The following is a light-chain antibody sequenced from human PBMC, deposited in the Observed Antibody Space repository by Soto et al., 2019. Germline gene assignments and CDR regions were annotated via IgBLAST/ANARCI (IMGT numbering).Light chain of an antibody. J-gene: IGKJ1*01. Sequence: EIVMTQSPATLSVSPGERGTRSCRASQSVSSNLAWYQQKPGQAPRLLIYGVSTRATGIPVRFSGSGSGTEFTLTISSLQSEDFAVYYCQQYNNWPRTFGQGTKADIK. V-gene: IGKV3-15*01. CDR2: GVS. CDR1: QSVSSN. CDR3: QQYNNWPRT.